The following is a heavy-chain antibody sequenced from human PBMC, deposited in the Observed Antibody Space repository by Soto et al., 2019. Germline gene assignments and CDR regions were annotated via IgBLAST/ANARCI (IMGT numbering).Heavy chain of an antibody. D-gene: IGHD2-8*02. CDR1: GGTFSSYV. CDR3: ATVDRSVALVGWFDP. J-gene: IGHJ5*02. CDR2: IIPVSGTA. Sequence: QVHLEQSGAEVTKPGSSVKVSCKFSGGTFSSYVIIWVRQAPGQGLEWMGGIIPVSGTANYAQKFHGRVTISVDAATNTAYMELSSVRFDDTAVYYCATVDRSVALVGWFDPWGQGTLVTVSS. V-gene: IGHV1-69*01.